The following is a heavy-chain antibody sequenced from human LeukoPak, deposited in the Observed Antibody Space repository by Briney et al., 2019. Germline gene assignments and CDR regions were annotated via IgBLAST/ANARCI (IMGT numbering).Heavy chain of an antibody. V-gene: IGHV3-21*01. Sequence: GGSLRLSCAASGFIFSSYSMNWVRQAPGKGLEWVSSISSSSSYIYYADSVKGRFTISRDNAKNSLYLQMNSLRAEDTAVYYCARGENSGSYYFDYWGQGTLVTVSP. CDR3: ARGENSGSYYFDY. CDR2: ISSSSSYI. D-gene: IGHD1-26*01. J-gene: IGHJ4*02. CDR1: GFIFSSYS.